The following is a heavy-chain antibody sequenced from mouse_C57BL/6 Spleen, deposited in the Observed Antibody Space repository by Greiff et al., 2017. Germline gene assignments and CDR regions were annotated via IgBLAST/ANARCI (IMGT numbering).Heavy chain of an antibody. Sequence: QVQLQQSGAELVKPGASVKLSCKASGYTFTEYTIHWVKQRSGQGLEWIGWFYPGSGSIKYNEKFKDKATLTADKSSSTVYMELSRLTSEDSAVYFCARHEDKRAYDSNYGYFDVWGTGTTVTVSS. J-gene: IGHJ1*03. V-gene: IGHV1-62-2*01. D-gene: IGHD2-5*01. CDR1: GYTFTEYT. CDR3: ARHEDKRAYDSNYGYFDV. CDR2: FYPGSGSI.